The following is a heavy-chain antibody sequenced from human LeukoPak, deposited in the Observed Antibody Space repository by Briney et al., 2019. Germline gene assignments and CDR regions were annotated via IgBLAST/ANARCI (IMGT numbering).Heavy chain of an antibody. CDR2: IYYSGST. Sequence: SETLSLXCTVSGGSISSSSYYWGWIRQPPGKGLEWIGSIYYSGSTYYNPSLKSRVTISVDTSKNQFSLKLSSVTAADTAVYYCARPSLGLPAAFFDYWGQGALVTISS. V-gene: IGHV4-39*01. D-gene: IGHD2-2*01. CDR1: GGSISSSSYY. J-gene: IGHJ4*02. CDR3: ARPSLGLPAAFFDY.